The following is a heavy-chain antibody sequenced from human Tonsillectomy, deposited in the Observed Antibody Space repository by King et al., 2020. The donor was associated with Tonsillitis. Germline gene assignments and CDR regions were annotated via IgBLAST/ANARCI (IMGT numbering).Heavy chain of an antibody. D-gene: IGHD3-3*01. CDR3: AKIADYDFWSGYSSFDY. V-gene: IGHV3-23*04. CDR1: GFTFSSYA. J-gene: IGHJ4*02. CDR2: ISGSGGST. Sequence: VQLVESGGGLVQPGGSLRLSCAASGFTFSSYAMSWVRQAPGKGLEWVSAISGSGGSTFYADSVKGRFTISRDNSKNTLYLQMNSLRAEYTAVYYCAKIADYDFWSGYSSFDYWGQGTLVTVSS.